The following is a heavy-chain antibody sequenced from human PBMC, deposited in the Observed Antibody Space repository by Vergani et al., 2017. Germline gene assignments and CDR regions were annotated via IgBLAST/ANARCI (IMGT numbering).Heavy chain of an antibody. CDR2: IYYSGST. D-gene: IGHD3-16*01. CDR3: AREVWGNDYYYYYMDV. CDR1: GGPISSYY. Sequence: QVQLQESGPGLVKPSETLSLTCTVSGGPISSYYWSWIRQPPGKGLGWIGYIYYSGSTNYHPSLKSRVTISVDTPKNQFSLKLSSVTAADTAVYYCAREVWGNDYYYYYMDVWGKGTTVTVSS. V-gene: IGHV4-59*01. J-gene: IGHJ6*03.